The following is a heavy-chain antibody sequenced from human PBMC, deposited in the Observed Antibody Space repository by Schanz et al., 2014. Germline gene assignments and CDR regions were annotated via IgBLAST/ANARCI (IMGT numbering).Heavy chain of an antibody. V-gene: IGHV3-23*04. D-gene: IGHD6-25*01. CDR3: AKVRYSSGWRGDYFDE. Sequence: EVQLAESGGGLVQPGGSLRLSCAASGFTFSAYAMTWVRQIPGKGLEWLSVISASGGDTYYADSVKGRFTISRDNSKNTLYLQMNSLRAEDTAVYYCAKVRYSSGWRGDYFDEWGQGTLVTVAS. CDR1: GFTFSAYA. CDR2: ISASGGDT. J-gene: IGHJ4*02.